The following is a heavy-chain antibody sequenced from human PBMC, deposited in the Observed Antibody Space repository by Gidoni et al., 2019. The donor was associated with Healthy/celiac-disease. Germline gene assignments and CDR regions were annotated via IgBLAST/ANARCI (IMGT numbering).Heavy chain of an antibody. CDR1: GFTFDDYA. CDR3: ASSGGGYYDSSHIDY. V-gene: IGHV3-9*01. D-gene: IGHD3-22*01. J-gene: IGHJ4*02. Sequence: EVQLVESGGGLVQPGRSLRLSCSASGFTFDDYAMHWVRQAPGKGLEWVSGISGNSGSIGYADSVKGRFTISRDNAKNSLYLQMNSLRAEDTALYYCASSGGGYYDSSHIDYWGQGTLVTVSS. CDR2: ISGNSGSI.